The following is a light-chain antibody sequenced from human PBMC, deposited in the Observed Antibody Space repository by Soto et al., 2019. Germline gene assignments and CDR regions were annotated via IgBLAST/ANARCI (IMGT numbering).Light chain of an antibody. CDR3: QRYGTSPPLT. CDR1: QSVSNSF. Sequence: EIRLKKSPGTLSLYPGERATLSCRASQSVSNSFLAWYQQKPGRAPRLLIYGASTRATGIPDRFSASGSATDFTLTISRLEPEDFAVYYCQRYGTSPPLTFCGVTNVDI. J-gene: IGKJ4*01. V-gene: IGKV3-20*01. CDR2: GAS.